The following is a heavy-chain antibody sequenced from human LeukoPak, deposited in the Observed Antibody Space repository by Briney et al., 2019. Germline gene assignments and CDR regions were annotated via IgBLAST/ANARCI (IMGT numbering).Heavy chain of an antibody. CDR2: IYTSGST. D-gene: IGHD2-15*01. J-gene: IGHJ4*02. CDR1: GGSISSYY. Sequence: PSETLSLTRTVSGGSISSYYWSSIRQPAGKGLEWIGRIYTSGSTNYNPSLKSRVTMSVDTPKNQFSLKLSSVTAADTAVYYCARDHSSGGSCYFPLDYWGQGTLVTVSS. V-gene: IGHV4-4*07. CDR3: ARDHSSGGSCYFPLDY.